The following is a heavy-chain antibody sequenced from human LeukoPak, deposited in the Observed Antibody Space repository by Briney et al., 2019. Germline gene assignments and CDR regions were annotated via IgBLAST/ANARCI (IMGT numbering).Heavy chain of an antibody. D-gene: IGHD1-14*01. CDR3: ARQVYEESTEAFDY. Sequence: SETLSLTCTVSGGSISSSSYYWGWIRQPSGKGLEWIGSIYYSGSTYYNPSLKSRVTISVDTSKNQFSLKLSSVTAADTAVYYCARQVYEESTEAFDYWGQGTLVTVSS. J-gene: IGHJ4*02. V-gene: IGHV4-39*01. CDR2: IYYSGST. CDR1: GGSISSSSYY.